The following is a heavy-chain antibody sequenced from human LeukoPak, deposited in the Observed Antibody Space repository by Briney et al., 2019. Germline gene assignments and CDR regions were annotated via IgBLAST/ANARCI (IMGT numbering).Heavy chain of an antibody. D-gene: IGHD3-9*01. CDR2: IYYSGST. V-gene: IGHV4-31*11. Sequence: SETLSLTCAVYGGSFSGYYWSWIRQHPGKGLEWIGYIYYSGSTYYNPSLKSRVTISVDTSKNQFSLKLSSVTAADTAVYYCVTSKYYDILTGYRGVFDYWGQGTLVTVSS. CDR1: GGSFSGYY. CDR3: VTSKYYDILTGYRGVFDY. J-gene: IGHJ4*02.